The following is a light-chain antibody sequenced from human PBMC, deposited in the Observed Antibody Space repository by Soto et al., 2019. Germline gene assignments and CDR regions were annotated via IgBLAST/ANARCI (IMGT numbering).Light chain of an antibody. CDR2: RAT. CDR1: HSVVDN. Sequence: EVLLPQSPAALSLSPGETATLSCRASHSVVDNLAWYQQRPGQAPRLLIYRATSRATGVPAGFSGSGTGTEFSLTIRSLQSEDFAVYYCQQYDVWPPITFGQGTRLEIK. CDR3: QQYDVWPPIT. J-gene: IGKJ5*01. V-gene: IGKV3-15*01.